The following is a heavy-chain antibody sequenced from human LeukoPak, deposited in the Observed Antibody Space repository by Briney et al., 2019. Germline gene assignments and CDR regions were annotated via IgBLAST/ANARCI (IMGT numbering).Heavy chain of an antibody. CDR2: ISGSGGST. D-gene: IGHD6-19*01. V-gene: IGHV3-23*01. CDR1: GFTFSSYA. CDR3: AKAVAGTWLYFDY. J-gene: IGHJ4*02. Sequence: GGSLRLSCAASGFTFSSYAMSWVRQAPGKGLEWVSAISGSGGSTFYADSVKGRFTISRDNSKNTLYLQLNSLSAEDTAVYYCAKAVAGTWLYFDYWGQGTLVTVSS.